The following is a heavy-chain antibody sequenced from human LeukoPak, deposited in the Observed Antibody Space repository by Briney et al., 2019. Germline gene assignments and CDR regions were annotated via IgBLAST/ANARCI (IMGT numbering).Heavy chain of an antibody. D-gene: IGHD2-2*01. CDR2: IYYSGTT. Sequence: MPSETLSLTCTVSGGSISSGDYYWSWIRQPPGKGLEWIGYIYYSGTTYYNPSLKSRVTISVDTSKNQFSLKLSSVTAADTAVYYCARAGIVVVPAAMEPFDYWGQGTLVTVSS. V-gene: IGHV4-30-4*01. CDR1: GGSISSGDYY. CDR3: ARAGIVVVPAAMEPFDY. J-gene: IGHJ4*02.